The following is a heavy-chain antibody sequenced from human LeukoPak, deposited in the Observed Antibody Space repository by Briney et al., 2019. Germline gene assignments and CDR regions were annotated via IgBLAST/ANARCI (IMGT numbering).Heavy chain of an antibody. Sequence: PSETLSLTCTVSDGSISSHYWSWIRQPAGPGLEWIGRIYASGSTHYNPSLKWRVTMSIDTSKNQFSLKLSSVTAADTAVYYCARVGTSGWYWDSWGQGILVTVSS. CDR2: IYASGST. CDR3: ARVGTSGWYWDS. CDR1: DGSISSHY. V-gene: IGHV4-4*07. J-gene: IGHJ5*01. D-gene: IGHD6-19*01.